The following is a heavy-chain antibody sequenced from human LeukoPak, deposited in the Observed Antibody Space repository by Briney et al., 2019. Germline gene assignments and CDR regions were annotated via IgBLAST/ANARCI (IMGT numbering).Heavy chain of an antibody. CDR2: IGTAGDP. J-gene: IGHJ4*02. D-gene: IGHD5-18*01. V-gene: IGHV3-13*05. Sequence: PGGSLRLSCTASGFTFSSYDMHWVRQATGEGLEWVSAIGTAGDPYYPGSVKGRFTISRENAKNSLYLQMNSLRAGDTAVYYCARSGYSYGYNYFDYWGQGTLVTVSS. CDR3: ARSGYSYGYNYFDY. CDR1: GFTFSSYD.